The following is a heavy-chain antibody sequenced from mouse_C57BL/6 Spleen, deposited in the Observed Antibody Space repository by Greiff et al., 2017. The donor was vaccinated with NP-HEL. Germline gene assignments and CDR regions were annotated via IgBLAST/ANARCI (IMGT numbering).Heavy chain of an antibody. V-gene: IGHV1-15*01. Sequence: QVQLQQSGAELVRPGASVTLSCKASGYTFTDYEMHWVKQTPVHGLEWIGAIDPETGGTAYNQKFKGKAILTADKSSSTAYMALRSLTSEASAVYYCTGERSPGGMDYWGQGTSVTVSS. CDR3: TGERSPGGMDY. CDR1: GYTFTDYE. CDR2: IDPETGGT. J-gene: IGHJ4*01. D-gene: IGHD4-1*01.